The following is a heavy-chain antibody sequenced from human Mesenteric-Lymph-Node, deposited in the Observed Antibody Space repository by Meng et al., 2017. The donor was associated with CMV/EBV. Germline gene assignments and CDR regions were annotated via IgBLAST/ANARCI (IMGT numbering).Heavy chain of an antibody. CDR3: AKDSPVAGTGAFDI. J-gene: IGHJ3*02. CDR1: GFTFSSYG. CDR2: IGGSGGST. Sequence: GESLKISCAASGFTFSSYGMSWVRQAPGKGLGWVSGIGGSGGSTYYADSVKGRFAISRDNSKDTLYLQLNSLRADDTAVYYCAKDSPVAGTGAFDIWGQGTMVTVSS. V-gene: IGHV3-23*01. D-gene: IGHD6-19*01.